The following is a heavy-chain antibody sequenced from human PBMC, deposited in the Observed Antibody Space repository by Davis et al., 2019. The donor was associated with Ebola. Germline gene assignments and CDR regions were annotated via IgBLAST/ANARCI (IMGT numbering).Heavy chain of an antibody. CDR2: INHSGST. CDR1: GGSISSYY. D-gene: IGHD3-3*01. Sequence: SETLSLTCTVSGGSISSYYWSWIRQPPGKGLEWIGEINHSGSTNYNPSLKSRVTISVDTSKNQFSLKLSSVTAADTAVYYCARGGRYDFWSGYYLFDYWGQGTLVTVSS. V-gene: IGHV4-34*01. J-gene: IGHJ4*02. CDR3: ARGGRYDFWSGYYLFDY.